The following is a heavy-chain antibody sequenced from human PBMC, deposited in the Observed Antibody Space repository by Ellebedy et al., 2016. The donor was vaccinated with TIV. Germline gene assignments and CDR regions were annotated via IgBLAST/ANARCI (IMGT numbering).Heavy chain of an antibody. D-gene: IGHD5-12*01. V-gene: IGHV3-7*01. J-gene: IGHJ4*02. Sequence: GESLKISCAASGFTFGCYWMSWVRPAPGKGLEWGANIREDGSEKYYVDSVRGRFTITRDNDKNALYLQMNSLRAEDTAAYYCARDRGYETFDYWGQGILVTVSS. CDR1: GFTFGCYW. CDR2: IREDGSEK. CDR3: ARDRGYETFDY.